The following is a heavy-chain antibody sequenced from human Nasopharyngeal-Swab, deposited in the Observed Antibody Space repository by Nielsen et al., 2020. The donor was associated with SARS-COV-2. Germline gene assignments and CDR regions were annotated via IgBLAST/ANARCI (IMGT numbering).Heavy chain of an antibody. J-gene: IGHJ6*02. CDR3: ARGAAKYYYYGMDV. Sequence: ASVKVSCKASGYTFTDYYMHWVRQAPGQGLEWMGWINPNSGGTNYAQKFQGRVTMTRDTSISTAYMELSRLRSDDTAVYYCARGAAKYYYYGMDVWGQGTTVTVSS. V-gene: IGHV1-2*02. D-gene: IGHD5-18*01. CDR2: INPNSGGT. CDR1: GYTFTDYY.